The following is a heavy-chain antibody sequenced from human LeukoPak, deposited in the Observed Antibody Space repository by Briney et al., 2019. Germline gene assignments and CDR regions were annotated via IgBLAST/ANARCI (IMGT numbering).Heavy chain of an antibody. J-gene: IGHJ4*02. CDR3: AKRAGSYRGFDR. CDR1: GFTFNNYG. V-gene: IGHV3-23*01. CDR2: ISGRGGST. D-gene: IGHD3-16*02. Sequence: PGGSLRLSCAASGFTFNNYGMSWVRQAPGKGLEWVAAISGRGGSTYYAYSVKGRFNISRENSEYTVYLQMNSLRPRNTATYFCAKRAGSYRGFDRGGQGTLVSVSS.